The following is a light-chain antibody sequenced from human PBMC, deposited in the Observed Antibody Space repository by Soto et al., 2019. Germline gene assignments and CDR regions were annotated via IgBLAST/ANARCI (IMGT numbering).Light chain of an antibody. CDR3: QQRSNWT. CDR2: GAS. CDR1: QSVSSN. J-gene: IGKJ1*01. Sequence: IVLTHSPGTLSLSPGERATLSCRASQSVSSNFLAWYQQNPGQAPRLLIYGASNRATGIPARFSGSGSGTDFTLTTSSLEPEDFAVYYCQQRSNWTFGQGTKVDIK. V-gene: IGKV3-11*01.